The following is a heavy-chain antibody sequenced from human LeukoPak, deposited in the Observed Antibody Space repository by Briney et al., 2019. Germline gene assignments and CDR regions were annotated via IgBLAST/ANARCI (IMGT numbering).Heavy chain of an antibody. CDR3: ARDRAAMDV. Sequence: PGGSLRLSCAASGFTFSSYGMHWVRQAPGKGLEWVAVIWYDGSNKYYADSVKGRFTISRDNSKNTLYLQMNSLRAEDTAVHYCARDRAAMDVWGQGTTVTVSS. CDR1: GFTFSSYG. V-gene: IGHV3-33*01. CDR2: IWYDGSNK. D-gene: IGHD6-25*01. J-gene: IGHJ6*02.